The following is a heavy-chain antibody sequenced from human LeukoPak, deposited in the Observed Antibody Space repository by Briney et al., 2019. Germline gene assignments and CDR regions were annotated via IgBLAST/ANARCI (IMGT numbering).Heavy chain of an antibody. V-gene: IGHV3-30-3*01. CDR2: ISYDGSNK. CDR3: ARDAKRREMAKGAFFDY. CDR1: GFTFSSYA. Sequence: TGGSLRLSCAASGFTFSSYAMHWVRQAPGKGLEWVAVISYDGSNKYYADSVKGRFTISRDNSKNTLYLQMNSLRAEDTAVYYCARDAKRREMAKGAFFDYWGQGTLVTVSS. J-gene: IGHJ4*02. D-gene: IGHD5-24*01.